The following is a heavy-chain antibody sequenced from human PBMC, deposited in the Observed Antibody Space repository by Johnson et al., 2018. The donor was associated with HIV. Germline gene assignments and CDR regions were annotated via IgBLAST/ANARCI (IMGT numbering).Heavy chain of an antibody. Sequence: VQLVESGGGLVQPGGSLRLSCAASGFTFSSYAMSWVRQAPGKGLEWVSAISGSGGSTYYAASVKGLFTISSDNSKNTLYLQMNSLGAEDTAVDYCAKGDCSGGSCYSFTDAFDIWGQGTMVTVSS. CDR1: GFTFSSYA. J-gene: IGHJ3*02. CDR2: ISGSGGST. CDR3: AKGDCSGGSCYSFTDAFDI. V-gene: IGHV3-23*04. D-gene: IGHD2-15*01.